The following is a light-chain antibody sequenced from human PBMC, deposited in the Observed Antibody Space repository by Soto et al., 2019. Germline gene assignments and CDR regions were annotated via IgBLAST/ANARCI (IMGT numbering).Light chain of an antibody. V-gene: IGLV2-14*03. Sequence: QSVLTQPASVSGSPGQSITISCTGTSSDVGRYNFVSWYQHHPGKAPKLMIYDVNNRPSGVSNRFSGSKSGNTASLTISGLQAEDEADDDCSSYASNRDVLFGGGTKVTVL. CDR2: DVN. J-gene: IGLJ2*01. CDR1: SSDVGRYNF. CDR3: SSYASNRDVL.